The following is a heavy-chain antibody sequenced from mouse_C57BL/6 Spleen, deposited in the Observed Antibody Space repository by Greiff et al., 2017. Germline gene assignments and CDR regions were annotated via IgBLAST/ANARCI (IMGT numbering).Heavy chain of an antibody. Sequence: VQLKESGPGMVKPSQSLSLTCTVTGYSITSGYDWHWIRHFPGNKLEWMGYISYSGSTNYNPSLKSRISITHDTSKNHFFLKLNSVTTEDTATYYCARAYYSIYAMDYWCQGTSVTVSS. CDR2: ISYSGST. CDR3: ARAYYSIYAMDY. J-gene: IGHJ4*01. D-gene: IGHD2-5*01. V-gene: IGHV3-1*01. CDR1: GYSITSGYD.